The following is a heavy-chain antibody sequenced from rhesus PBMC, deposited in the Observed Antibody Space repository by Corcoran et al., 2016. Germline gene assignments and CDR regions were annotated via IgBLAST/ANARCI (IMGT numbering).Heavy chain of an antibody. CDR1: GYTFTNYY. CDR3: GRDNWGYDY. CDR2: TNPKTGCT. D-gene: IGHD7-45*01. Sequence: QVQLVQSGAEVKKPGSSVKVSCKASGYTFTNYYIHWVRQAPGQGLEWVGETNPKTGCTKFAQKFRGRVTMTRDTSTSTAYMELSSLRSEDTAVYYCGRDNWGYDYWGQGVLVTVSS. J-gene: IGHJ4*01. V-gene: IGHV1-138*01.